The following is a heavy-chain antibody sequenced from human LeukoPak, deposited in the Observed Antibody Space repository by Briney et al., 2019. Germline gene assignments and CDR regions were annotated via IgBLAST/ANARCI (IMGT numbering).Heavy chain of an antibody. CDR1: GFTFGSYW. CDR3: ASAGGDTRSPLPFYY. V-gene: IGHV3-7*03. CDR2: IKQDGSEK. D-gene: IGHD2-2*01. Sequence: GGSLRLSCAASGFTFGSYWMHWVRQAPGKGLEWVANIKQDGSEKYYVDSVKGRFTISRDNAENSLSLQMNSLRAEDTAVYYCASAGGDTRSPLPFYYWGQGTLVTVSS. J-gene: IGHJ4*02.